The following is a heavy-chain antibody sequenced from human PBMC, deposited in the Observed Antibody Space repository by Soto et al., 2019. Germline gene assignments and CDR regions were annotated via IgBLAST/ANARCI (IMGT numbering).Heavy chain of an antibody. CDR3: ARSINSGWYGMSDY. CDR2: IRSKSYGGTT. Sequence: EVQLVESGGGLVQPGRSLRVSCLASGFTFGDYAMTWFRQAPGKGLEWVGFIRSKSYGGTTEFAASVKGRFTISRDDSKSIAYLQMNSLKTEDTAVYYCARSINSGWYGMSDYWGQGTLVTVSS. CDR1: GFTFGDYA. D-gene: IGHD6-19*01. V-gene: IGHV3-49*03. J-gene: IGHJ4*02.